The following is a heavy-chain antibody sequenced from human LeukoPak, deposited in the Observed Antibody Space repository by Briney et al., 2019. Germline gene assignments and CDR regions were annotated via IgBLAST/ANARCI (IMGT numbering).Heavy chain of an antibody. CDR3: AKDGSSGWYIDY. J-gene: IGHJ4*02. CDR2: MNPNSGNT. CDR1: GYTFTSYD. D-gene: IGHD6-19*01. Sequence: APVKVSCKASGYTFTSYDINWVRQATGQGLEWMGWMNPNSGNTGYAQKFQGRVTITRNTSISTAYMELSSLRSEDTAVYYCAKDGSSGWYIDYWGQGTLVTVSS. V-gene: IGHV1-8*03.